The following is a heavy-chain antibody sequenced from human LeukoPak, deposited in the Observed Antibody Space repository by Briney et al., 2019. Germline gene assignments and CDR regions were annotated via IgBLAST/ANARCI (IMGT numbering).Heavy chain of an antibody. D-gene: IGHD3-10*01. Sequence: SETLSLTCAVYGGSFSGYYRSWIRQPPGKGLEWIGEINHSGSTNYNPSLKSRVTISVDTSKNQFSLKLSSVTAADTAVYYCARHRARKAFSPFDYWGQGTLVTVSS. CDR1: GGSFSGYY. CDR2: INHSGST. CDR3: ARHRARKAFSPFDY. J-gene: IGHJ4*02. V-gene: IGHV4-34*01.